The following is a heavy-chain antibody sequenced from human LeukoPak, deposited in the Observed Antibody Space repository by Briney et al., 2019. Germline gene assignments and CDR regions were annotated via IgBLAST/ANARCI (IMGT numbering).Heavy chain of an antibody. V-gene: IGHV1-46*01. CDR1: GYTLTESS. Sequence: GASVKVSCKVSGYTLTESSMHWVRQAPGQGLEWMGIINPSGGSASYAQKFQGRVTMTRDTSTSTVYMELSSLRSEDTAVYYCARDAGYCSGGSCYSLDWFDPWGQGTLVTVSS. D-gene: IGHD2-15*01. CDR3: ARDAGYCSGGSCYSLDWFDP. J-gene: IGHJ5*02. CDR2: INPSGGSA.